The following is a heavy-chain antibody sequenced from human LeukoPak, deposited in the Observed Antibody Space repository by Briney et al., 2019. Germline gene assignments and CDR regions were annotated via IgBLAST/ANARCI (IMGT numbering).Heavy chain of an antibody. V-gene: IGHV4-59*08. D-gene: IGHD3-16*01. CDR2: IYYSGGT. J-gene: IGHJ4*02. CDR1: GGSISSYY. Sequence: PSETLSLTCTVSGGSISSYYWSWIRHPPGKGLEGIGYIYYSGGTNYNPSLKTRVTISVDTSKNQFSLKLSSVTAADTAVYYCARQSLGLLYYFDYWGQGTLVTVSS. CDR3: ARQSLGLLYYFDY.